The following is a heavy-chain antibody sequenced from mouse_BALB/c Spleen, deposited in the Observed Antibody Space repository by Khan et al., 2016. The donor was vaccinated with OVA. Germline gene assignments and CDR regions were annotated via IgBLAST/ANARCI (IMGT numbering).Heavy chain of an antibody. CDR3: ARCLYGSSYDYYAMDY. CDR2: ISTSGSYT. Sequence: EVELVESGGDLVKPGGSLKLSCAASGFTFSTYGMSWVRQTPDKRLEWVAIISTSGSYTYYPDSVKGRFTISRDNAKNTLYLQMSRLKSEVTAMYYCARCLYGSSYDYYAMDYWGQGTSVTVSS. D-gene: IGHD1-1*01. J-gene: IGHJ4*01. V-gene: IGHV5-6*01. CDR1: GFTFSTYG.